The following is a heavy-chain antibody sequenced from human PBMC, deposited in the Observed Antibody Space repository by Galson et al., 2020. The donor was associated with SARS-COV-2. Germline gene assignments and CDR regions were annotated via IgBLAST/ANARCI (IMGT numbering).Heavy chain of an antibody. D-gene: IGHD2-15*01. CDR2: ISSSSSNI. CDR3: ARDKEYCSTGSWLSYGMDV. Sequence: GGSLRLSCAASGFTFSSYSMNWVRQAPGKGLAWVSSISSSSSNINYADSVKGRFTISRDNAKNSLYLQLNSLTAEDTAVYYCARDKEYCSTGSWLSYGMDVWGQGTSVTVSS. J-gene: IGHJ6*02. V-gene: IGHV3-21*01. CDR1: GFTFSSYS.